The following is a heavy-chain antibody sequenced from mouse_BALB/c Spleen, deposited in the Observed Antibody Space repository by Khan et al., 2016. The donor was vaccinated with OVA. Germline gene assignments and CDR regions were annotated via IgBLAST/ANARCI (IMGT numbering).Heavy chain of an antibody. Sequence: VQLQQSGPDLVKPGASVKISCKASGYSFTLYYMTWVRQSPGKSPEWIGRVNPNNGDTNYNQNFKGKAILTVDKSSNTAYMELRSLTSEDSAVFYCARGYEFFPYWGQGTLVTVSA. D-gene: IGHD2-12*01. CDR2: VNPNNGDT. V-gene: IGHV1-26*01. J-gene: IGHJ3*01. CDR1: GYSFTLYY. CDR3: ARGYEFFPY.